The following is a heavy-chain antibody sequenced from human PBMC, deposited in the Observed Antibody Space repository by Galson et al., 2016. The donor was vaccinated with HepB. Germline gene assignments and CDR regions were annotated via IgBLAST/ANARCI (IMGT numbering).Heavy chain of an antibody. J-gene: IGHJ5*02. CDR3: ARTGDFLSGYNWLDP. V-gene: IGHV1-18*01. Sequence: SVKVSCKASGYNFHNYYISWVRQAPGQGPEWIGWICVSHGHTHFAQKLQGRVTMTTDTSTSTAYMELRSLRSDDTAVYYCARTGDFLSGYNWLDPWGQGTLVTVSS. D-gene: IGHD3-3*01. CDR1: GYNFHNYY. CDR2: ICVSHGHT.